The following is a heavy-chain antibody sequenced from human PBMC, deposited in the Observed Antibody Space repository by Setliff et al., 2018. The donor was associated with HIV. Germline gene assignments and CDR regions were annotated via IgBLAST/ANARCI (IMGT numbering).Heavy chain of an antibody. CDR1: GYTFTAYY. Sequence: GASVKVSCKAYGYTFTAYYMHWVRQAPGQGLEWMGWINPNSGGTNYAQKFRGRVTMTRDTSINTAHMYLSSLRSDDTAIYFCARGTDFWSGSSNFDYLGQGTQVTVSS. CDR3: ARGTDFWSGSSNFDY. D-gene: IGHD3-3*01. CDR2: INPNSGGT. V-gene: IGHV1-2*02. J-gene: IGHJ4*02.